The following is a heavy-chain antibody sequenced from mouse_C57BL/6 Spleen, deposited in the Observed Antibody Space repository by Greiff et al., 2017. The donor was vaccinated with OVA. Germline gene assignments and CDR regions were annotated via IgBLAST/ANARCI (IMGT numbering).Heavy chain of an antibody. CDR2: IYPGDGDT. CDR1: GYAFSSSW. V-gene: IGHV1-82*01. Sequence: VKLQESGPELVKPGASVKISCKASGYAFSSSWMNWVKQRPGKGLEWIGRIYPGDGDTNYNGKFKGKATLTADKSSSTAYMQLSSLTSEDSAVYFCARGLTGRKDYFDYWGQGTTLTVSS. J-gene: IGHJ2*01. CDR3: ARGLTGRKDYFDY. D-gene: IGHD4-1*01.